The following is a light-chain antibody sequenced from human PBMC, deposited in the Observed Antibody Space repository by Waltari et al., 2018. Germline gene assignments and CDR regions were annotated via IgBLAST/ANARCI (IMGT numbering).Light chain of an antibody. CDR2: VNNDGTH. CDR1: SDQXXYG. CDR3: QTWGTGFWV. V-gene: IGLV4-69*01. J-gene: IGLJ3*02. Sequence: LXXTQLPSASASLGASXXXXCTXRSDQXXYGIXXHQQQPGKGPRYLMKVNNDGTHVKADGIPDRFSASSSGAERYLTISSVQSEDEGDYYCQTWGTGFWVFGGGTKLTVL.